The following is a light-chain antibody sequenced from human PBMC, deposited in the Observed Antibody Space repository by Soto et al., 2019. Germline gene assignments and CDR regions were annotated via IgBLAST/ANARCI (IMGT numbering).Light chain of an antibody. J-gene: IGKJ5*01. V-gene: IGKV3-20*01. CDR3: QQYGSSPPIT. CDR2: GTS. CDR1: QSVASN. Sequence: DIVMTQSPAFLSVSPGESVTLSCRASQSVASNLAWYQQKPGQAPRLLIYGTSTRATGVPDRFSGSGSGTDFTLTISRLEPEDFAVYYCQQYGSSPPITFGQGTRLEIK.